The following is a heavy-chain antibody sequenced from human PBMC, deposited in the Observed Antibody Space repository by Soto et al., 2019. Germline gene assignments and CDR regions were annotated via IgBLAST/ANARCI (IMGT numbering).Heavy chain of an antibody. Sequence: GPWPASETLSLTCTVSGGSISSYYWSWIRQPPGKGLEWIGYIYYSGSTNYNPSLKSRVTISVDTSKNQFSLKLSSVTAADTAVYYCAREYMGGQWLAYFDYWGQGTLVTVSS. CDR3: AREYMGGQWLAYFDY. J-gene: IGHJ4*02. D-gene: IGHD6-19*01. CDR2: IYYSGST. CDR1: GGSISSYY. V-gene: IGHV4-59*01.